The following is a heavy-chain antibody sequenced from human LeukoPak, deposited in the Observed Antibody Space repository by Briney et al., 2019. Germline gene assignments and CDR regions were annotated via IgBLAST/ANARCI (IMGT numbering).Heavy chain of an antibody. CDR2: INHSGST. D-gene: IGHD6-19*01. V-gene: IGHV4-34*01. Sequence: PSETLSLTCAVYGGSFSGYYWSWIRQPPGKGLGWIGEINHSGSTNYNPSLKSRVTISVDTSKNQFSLKLSSVTAADTAVYYCARPNIAVAGTASAFDIWGQGTMVTVSS. CDR1: GGSFSGYY. J-gene: IGHJ3*02. CDR3: ARPNIAVAGTASAFDI.